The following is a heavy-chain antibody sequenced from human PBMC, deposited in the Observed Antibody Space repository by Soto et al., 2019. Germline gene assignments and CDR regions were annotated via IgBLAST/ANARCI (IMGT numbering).Heavy chain of an antibody. CDR2: IIPILGIV. CDR1: GGTFSSYT. J-gene: IGHJ4*02. CDR3: ARDGTDSSGYYPYFDY. Sequence: QVQLVQSGAEVKKPGSSVKVSCKASGGTFSSYTISWVRQAPGQGLEWMGRIIPILGIVNYAQKFQGRVTITXXKXTXXAYMELSSLRSEDTAVYYCARDGTDSSGYYPYFDYWGQGTLVTVSS. D-gene: IGHD3-22*01. V-gene: IGHV1-69*08.